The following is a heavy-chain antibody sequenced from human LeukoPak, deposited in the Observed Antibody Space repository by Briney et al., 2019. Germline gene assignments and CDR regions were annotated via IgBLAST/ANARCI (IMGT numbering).Heavy chain of an antibody. V-gene: IGHV3-7*01. J-gene: IGHJ4*02. CDR2: IKQDGSEK. D-gene: IGHD1-7*01. CDR1: GFTFSSYG. CDR3: ARVRVGRTTRYFDY. Sequence: GGSLRLSCAASGFTFSSYGMHWVRQAPGKGLEWVANIKQDGSEKYYVDSVKGRFTISRDNAKNSLYLQMNSLRAEDTAVYYCARVRVGRTTRYFDYWGQGTLVTVSS.